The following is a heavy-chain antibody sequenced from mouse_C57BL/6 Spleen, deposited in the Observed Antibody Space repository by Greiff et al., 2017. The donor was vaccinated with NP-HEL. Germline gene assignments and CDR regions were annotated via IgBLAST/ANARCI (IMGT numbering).Heavy chain of an antibody. V-gene: IGHV5-6*01. D-gene: IGHD1-1*01. CDR3: ARNYGSSSWYFDV. J-gene: IGHJ1*03. CDR2: ISSGGSYT. CDR1: GFTFSSYG. Sequence: EVQLVESGGDLVKPGGSLKLSCAASGFTFSSYGMSWVRQTPDKRLEWVATISSGGSYTYYPDSVTGRFTISRDKAKNNLYLQMSSLKSEDTAMYYCARNYGSSSWYFDVWGTGTTVTVSS.